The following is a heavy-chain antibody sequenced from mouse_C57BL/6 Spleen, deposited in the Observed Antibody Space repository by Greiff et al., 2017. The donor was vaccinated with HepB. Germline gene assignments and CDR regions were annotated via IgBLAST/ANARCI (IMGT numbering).Heavy chain of an antibody. V-gene: IGHV1-69*01. CDR3: ARSSPHYYAMDY. CDR2: IDPSDSYT. CDR1: GYTFTSYW. Sequence: QVQLQQSGAELVMPGASVKLSCKASGYTFTSYWMHWVKQRPGQGLEWIGEIDPSDSYTNYNQKFKGKSTLTVDKSSSTAYMQLSSLTSEDSAVYYCARSSPHYYAMDYWGQGTSVTVSS. J-gene: IGHJ4*01.